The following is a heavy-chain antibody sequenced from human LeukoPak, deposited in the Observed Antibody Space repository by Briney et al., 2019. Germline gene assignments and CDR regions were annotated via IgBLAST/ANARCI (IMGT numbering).Heavy chain of an antibody. Sequence: GGSLRLSCAASGFTFSSYAMSWVRRAPGKGLEWVSAISGSGGSTYYADSVKGRFTISRDNSKNTLYLQMNSLRAEDTAVYYCARAGGNPDDAFDIWGQGTMVTVSS. V-gene: IGHV3-23*01. CDR2: ISGSGGST. J-gene: IGHJ3*02. CDR3: ARAGGNPDDAFDI. CDR1: GFTFSSYA. D-gene: IGHD4-23*01.